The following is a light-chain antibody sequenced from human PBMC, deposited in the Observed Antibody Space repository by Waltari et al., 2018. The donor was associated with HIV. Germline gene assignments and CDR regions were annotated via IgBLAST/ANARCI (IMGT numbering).Light chain of an antibody. CDR3: NSRDSSGNHLKV. CDR1: SLRSYY. V-gene: IGLV3-19*01. CDR2: GKD. J-gene: IGLJ2*01. Sequence: SSELTQDPVVSVALGQTVRITCQGDSLRSYYASWYQQKPGQAPVLVIYGKDNRPSVIPDRFSGSSSGYTASLPITGAQAEDEADYYCNSRDSSGNHLKVFGGGTKLTVL.